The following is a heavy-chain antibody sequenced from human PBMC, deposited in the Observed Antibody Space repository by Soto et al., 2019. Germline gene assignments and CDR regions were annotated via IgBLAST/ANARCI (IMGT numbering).Heavy chain of an antibody. CDR1: GGTFSSYA. CDR3: ARYYYDFWSGYSYYYYGMDV. J-gene: IGHJ6*02. D-gene: IGHD3-3*01. CDR2: IIPIFGTA. V-gene: IGHV1-69*13. Sequence: GASVKVSCKASGGTFSSYAISWVRQAPGQGREWMGGIIPIFGTANYAQKFQGRVTITADESTSTAYMELSSLRSEDTAVYYCARYYYDFWSGYSYYYYGMDVWGQGTTVTVSS.